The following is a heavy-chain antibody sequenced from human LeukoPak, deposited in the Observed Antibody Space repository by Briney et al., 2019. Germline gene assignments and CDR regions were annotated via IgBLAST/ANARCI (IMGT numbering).Heavy chain of an antibody. D-gene: IGHD6-13*01. CDR2: IKQDGSEK. CDR1: GFTFSSYW. CDR3: ARGGQLVPDAFDI. V-gene: IGHV3-7*01. Sequence: GGSLRLSCAASGFTFSSYWMSWVRQAPGKGLEWVANIKQDGSEKYYVDSVKGRFTISRDNAKNSLYLQMNSLRAEDTAVYYCARGGQLVPDAFDIWGQGTMVTVSS. J-gene: IGHJ3*02.